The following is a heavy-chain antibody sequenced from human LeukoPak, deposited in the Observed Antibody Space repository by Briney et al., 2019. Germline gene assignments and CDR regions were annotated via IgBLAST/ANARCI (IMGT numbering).Heavy chain of an antibody. D-gene: IGHD6-13*01. CDR1: GGTFISYA. CDR2: IIPIFGTA. J-gene: IGHJ4*02. CDR3: ARDTGSSSRYFTGHFDY. Sequence: SVKVSCKASGGTFISYAISWVRQAPGQGLEWMGGIIPIFGTANYAQKFQGRVTITADESTSTAYLELSSLRSEDTAVYYCARDTGSSSRYFTGHFDYWGQGTLVTVSS. V-gene: IGHV1-69*13.